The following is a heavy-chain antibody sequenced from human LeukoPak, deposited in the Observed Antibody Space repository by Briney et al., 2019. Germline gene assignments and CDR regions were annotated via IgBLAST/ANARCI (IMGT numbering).Heavy chain of an antibody. Sequence: ASVKVSCKASGGTFSSYAISWVRQAPGQGLEWMGRIIPILGIANYAQKFQGRVTITADKSTSTAYMELNSLRSEDTAVYYCARSYKFDPWGQGTLVTVSS. J-gene: IGHJ5*02. D-gene: IGHD1-1*01. CDR2: IIPILGIA. CDR1: GGTFSSYA. V-gene: IGHV1-69*04. CDR3: ARSYKFDP.